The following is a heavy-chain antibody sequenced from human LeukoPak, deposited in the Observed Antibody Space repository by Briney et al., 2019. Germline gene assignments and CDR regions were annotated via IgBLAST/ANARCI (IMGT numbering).Heavy chain of an antibody. J-gene: IGHJ5*02. CDR3: ARGRVYSSGCFDP. CDR2: IYYSGST. V-gene: IGHV4-59*08. D-gene: IGHD6-19*01. Sequence: SETLSLTCTVSGGSISSYYWSWIRQPPGKGLEWIGYIYYSGSTNYNPSLKSRVTISVDTSKNQFSLKLSSVTAADTAVYYCARGRVYSSGCFDPWGQGSLVTVSS. CDR1: GGSISSYY.